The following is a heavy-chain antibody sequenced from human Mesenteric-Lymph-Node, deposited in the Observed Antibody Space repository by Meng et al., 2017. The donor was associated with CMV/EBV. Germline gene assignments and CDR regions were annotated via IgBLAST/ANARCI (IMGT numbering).Heavy chain of an antibody. CDR1: GFTFSSYE. Sequence: GESLKISCAASGFTFSSYEMNWVRQAPGKGLEWISYIDSSASSIYYADSAKGRFTVSRDNAKNSLYLQMNSLRAEDTAVYYCARDRGGGATPYYFDYWGQGTLVTVSS. V-gene: IGHV3-48*03. CDR3: ARDRGGGATPYYFDY. CDR2: IDSSASSI. J-gene: IGHJ4*02. D-gene: IGHD1-26*01.